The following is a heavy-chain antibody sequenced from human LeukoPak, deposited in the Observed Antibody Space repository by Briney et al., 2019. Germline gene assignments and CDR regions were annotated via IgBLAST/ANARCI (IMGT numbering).Heavy chain of an antibody. CDR3: ARQSLGPSRSGTSNNWFDP. V-gene: IGHV4-59*08. CDR1: GGSISTYY. D-gene: IGHD3-10*01. Sequence: SETLSLTCTVPGGSISTYYWSWIRQPPGKGLEWIGFIYYSGSTNYNPSLKSRVTISVDTPNNEFSLKLRSVTAADTAVYYCARQSLGPSRSGTSNNWFDPWGQGTLVTVSS. J-gene: IGHJ5*02. CDR2: IYYSGST.